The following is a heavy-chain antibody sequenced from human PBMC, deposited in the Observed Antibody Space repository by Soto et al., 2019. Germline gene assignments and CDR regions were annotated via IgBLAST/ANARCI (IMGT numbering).Heavy chain of an antibody. V-gene: IGHV4-4*02. D-gene: IGHD3-10*01. CDR3: ARGYYGSGRSDY. J-gene: IGHJ4*02. Sequence: QVQLQESGPGLVKPSETLSLTCTVSGGSISSSNWWNWVRQPPGKGLEWIGEIYHSGSTNYNPSLKRRVTISVDKSKNQFSLKLNSVTAADTAVYYCARGYYGSGRSDYWGQGTLVTVSS. CDR1: GGSISSSNW. CDR2: IYHSGST.